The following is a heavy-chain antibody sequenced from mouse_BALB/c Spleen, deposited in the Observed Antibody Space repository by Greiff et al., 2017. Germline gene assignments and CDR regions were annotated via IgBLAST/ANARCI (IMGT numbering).Heavy chain of an antibody. CDR1: GFTFSSFG. J-gene: IGHJ4*01. Sequence: EVHLVESGGGLVQPGGSRKLSCAASGFTFSSFGMHWVRQAPEKGLEWVAYISSGSSTIYYADTVKGRFTISRDNPKNTLFLQMTSLRSEDTAMYYCARDGYYVDAMDYWGQGTSVTVSS. D-gene: IGHD2-3*01. CDR2: ISSGSSTI. V-gene: IGHV5-17*02. CDR3: ARDGYYVDAMDY.